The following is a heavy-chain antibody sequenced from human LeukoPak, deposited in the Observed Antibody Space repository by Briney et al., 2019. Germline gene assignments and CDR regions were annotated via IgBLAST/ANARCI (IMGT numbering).Heavy chain of an antibody. CDR2: ISYDGSNK. D-gene: IGHD2-2*01. Sequence: GGSLRLSCAASGFTFSSYGMHWVRQAPGKGLEWVAVISYDGSNKYYADSVKGRFTISRDNSKNTLYLQVNSLRAEDTAVYYCAKDQMGYCSSTSCYLATMDYWGQGTLVTVSS. CDR3: AKDQMGYCSSTSCYLATMDY. J-gene: IGHJ4*02. V-gene: IGHV3-30*18. CDR1: GFTFSSYG.